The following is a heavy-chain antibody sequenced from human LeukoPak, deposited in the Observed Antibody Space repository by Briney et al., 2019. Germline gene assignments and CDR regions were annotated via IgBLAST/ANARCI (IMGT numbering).Heavy chain of an antibody. D-gene: IGHD6-19*01. CDR2: IYHSGST. V-gene: IGHV4-38-2*01. Sequence: SETLSLTCDVSGDSISSGYYWGWIRQPPGKGLEWIGSIYHSGSTTHNPSLKSRVTISADTSKNQFSLKVRSVTAADTAVYYCARNSSGWFFDYWGQGTLVTVSS. J-gene: IGHJ4*02. CDR3: ARNSSGWFFDY. CDR1: GDSISSGYY.